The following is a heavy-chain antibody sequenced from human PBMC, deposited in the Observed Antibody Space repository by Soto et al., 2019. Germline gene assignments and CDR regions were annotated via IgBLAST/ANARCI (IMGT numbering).Heavy chain of an antibody. CDR2: IYYSGST. CDR3: ARDHGYSSSWSDNWFDP. Sequence: QVQLQESGPGLVKPSQTLSLTCTVSGGSISSGGYYWSWIRQHPGKGLEWIGYIYYSGSTYYNPSLKSRVTISVDTSKNQFSLKLSSVTAADTAVYYCARDHGYSSSWSDNWFDPWGQGTLVTVSS. D-gene: IGHD6-13*01. CDR1: GGSISSGGYY. J-gene: IGHJ5*02. V-gene: IGHV4-31*03.